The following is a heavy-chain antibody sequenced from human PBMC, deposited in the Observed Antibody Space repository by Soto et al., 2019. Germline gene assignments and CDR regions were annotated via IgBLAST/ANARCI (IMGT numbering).Heavy chain of an antibody. CDR1: GASMTSNY. Sequence: QVQLQESGPRLVKPSETLSLTCTVSGASMTSNYWSWIRPTPTKGLEWIGFIYHSGGTNVHPSLKSRVTLSVDNSKNQISLRLSSLTAADTAVYYGAGHAGYFAPVDPLGQGTPVIVS. CDR3: AGHAGYFAPVDP. V-gene: IGHV4-59*01. D-gene: IGHD6-13*01. CDR2: IYHSGGT. J-gene: IGHJ5*02.